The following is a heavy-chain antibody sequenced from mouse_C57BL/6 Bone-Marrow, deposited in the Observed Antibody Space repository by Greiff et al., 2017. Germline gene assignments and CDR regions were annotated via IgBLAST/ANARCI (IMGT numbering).Heavy chain of an antibody. D-gene: IGHD1-1*01. J-gene: IGHJ1*03. Sequence: QVQLQQPGAELVKPGASVTLSCKASGYTFTSYWITWVQQRPGQGLEWIGDIYPGSGSTTYNEKFKSKATLTVYTSSSTAYMQLSSLTSEAAAVYYCARITTVVEGYFDVWGTGTTVTVSS. CDR2: IYPGSGST. V-gene: IGHV1-55*01. CDR3: ARITTVVEGYFDV. CDR1: GYTFTSYW.